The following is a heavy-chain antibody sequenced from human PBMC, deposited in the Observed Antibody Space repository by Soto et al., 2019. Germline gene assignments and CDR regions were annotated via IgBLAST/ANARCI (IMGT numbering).Heavy chain of an antibody. J-gene: IGHJ6*02. CDR1: GGSINSYY. V-gene: IGHV4-59*08. Sequence: SETLSLTCTVSGGSINSYYWSWIRQPPGEGLEWIGYIYSSGSTTYNPSLKSRVTISVDTSKNQLSLKLSSATAADTAVYYCARSMYSTSAQLYYGMDVWGQGTTVTVSS. D-gene: IGHD6-6*01. CDR3: ARSMYSTSAQLYYGMDV. CDR2: IYSSGST.